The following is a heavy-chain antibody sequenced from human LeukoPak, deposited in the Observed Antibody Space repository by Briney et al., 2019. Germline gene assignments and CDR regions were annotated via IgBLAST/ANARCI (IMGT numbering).Heavy chain of an antibody. CDR1: GGTFSSYA. CDR3: ARGGYSYGPGWFDP. D-gene: IGHD5-18*01. J-gene: IGHJ5*02. Sequence: ASVKVSCKASGGTFSSYAISWVRQAPGQGLEWMGWISAYNGNTNYAQKLQGRVTMTTDTSTSTAYMELRSLRSDDTAVYYCARGGYSYGPGWFDPWGQGTLVTVSS. V-gene: IGHV1-18*01. CDR2: ISAYNGNT.